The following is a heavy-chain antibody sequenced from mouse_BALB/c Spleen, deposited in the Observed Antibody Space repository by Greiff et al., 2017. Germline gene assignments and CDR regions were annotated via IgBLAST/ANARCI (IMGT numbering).Heavy chain of an antibody. CDR1: GYTFTSSW. Sequence: QVQLQQPGAELVRPGASVKLSCKASGYTFTSSWINWVKQRPGQGLEWIGNIYPSDSYTNYNQKFKDKATLTVDKSSSTAYMQLSSPTSEESAVYYCTLITFDYWGQGTTLTVSS. CDR2: IYPSDSYT. J-gene: IGHJ2*01. CDR3: TLITFDY. V-gene: IGHV1-69*02. D-gene: IGHD2-4*01.